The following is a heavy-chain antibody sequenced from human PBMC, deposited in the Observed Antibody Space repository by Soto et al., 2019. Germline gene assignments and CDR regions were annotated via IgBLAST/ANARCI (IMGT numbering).Heavy chain of an antibody. CDR3: ARRCSSTNCYSL. D-gene: IGHD2-2*01. CDR2: IYYSGST. J-gene: IGHJ4*02. CDR1: GGSISTYY. Sequence: SETLSLTCTVSGGSISTYYWSWIRQPPGKGLEWIGYIYYSGSTNYNPSLKSRVTISLDTSKNQFSLRLSSVTAADTAIYYCARRCSSTNCYSLWGQGTLVTVSS. V-gene: IGHV4-59*08.